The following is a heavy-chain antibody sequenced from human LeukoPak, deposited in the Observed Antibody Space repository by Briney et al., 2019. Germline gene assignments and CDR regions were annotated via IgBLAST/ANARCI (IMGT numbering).Heavy chain of an antibody. D-gene: IGHD6-19*01. V-gene: IGHV3-23*01. CDR1: GFTFSSYA. Sequence: GGSLRLSCAASGFTFSSYAMSWVRQAPGKGLEWVSTISGIGGRSTYYADSVKGRFTISRDNSKNTLFLQMNSLRVEDTAVYYCVKDAVADYWGQGTLVTVSS. CDR2: ISGIGGRST. J-gene: IGHJ4*02. CDR3: VKDAVADY.